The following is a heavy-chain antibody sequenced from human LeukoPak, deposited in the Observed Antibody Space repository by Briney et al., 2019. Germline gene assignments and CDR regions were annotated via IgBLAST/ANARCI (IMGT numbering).Heavy chain of an antibody. V-gene: IGHV4-34*01. D-gene: IGHD3-16*02. Sequence: SETLSLTCAVYGGSFSGYYWSWIRQPPGRGLEWIGEINHSGSTNYNPSLKSRVTISVDRSKNQFSLKLSSVTAADTAVYYCARVNYDYVWGSYRYKGDFDYWGQGTLVTVSS. J-gene: IGHJ4*02. CDR1: GGSFSGYY. CDR3: ARVNYDYVWGSYRYKGDFDY. CDR2: INHSGST.